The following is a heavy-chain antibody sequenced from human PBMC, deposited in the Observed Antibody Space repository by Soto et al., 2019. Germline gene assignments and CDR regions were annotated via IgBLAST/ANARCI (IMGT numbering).Heavy chain of an antibody. CDR2: ISAYNGNT. CDR1: GYTFTSYG. Sequence: ASVKVSCKASGYTFTSYGISWVRQAPGQGLEWMGWISAYNGNTNYAQKLQGRVTMTTDTSTSTAYMELRSLRSDDTAVYYCARDPPGRGGYALGYFDYWGQGTLVTVSS. CDR3: ARDPPGRGGYALGYFDY. J-gene: IGHJ4*02. V-gene: IGHV1-18*04. D-gene: IGHD5-12*01.